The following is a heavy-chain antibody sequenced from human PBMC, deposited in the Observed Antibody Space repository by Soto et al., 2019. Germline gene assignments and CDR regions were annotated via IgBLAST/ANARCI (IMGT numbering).Heavy chain of an antibody. CDR2: ISSSSSNI. Sequence: GGSLRLSCAASGFTFSSYAMSWVRQAPGKGLEWVSSISSSSSNIYYADSVKGRFTISRDNAKNSLYLQMNSLRAEDTAVYYCARIQLGYAAFDIWGQGTMVTVSS. CDR1: GFTFSSYA. J-gene: IGHJ3*02. V-gene: IGHV3-21*01. CDR3: ARIQLGYAAFDI. D-gene: IGHD6-6*01.